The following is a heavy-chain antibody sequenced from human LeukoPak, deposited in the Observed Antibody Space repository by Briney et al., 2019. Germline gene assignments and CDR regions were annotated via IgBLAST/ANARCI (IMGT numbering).Heavy chain of an antibody. CDR3: ARGRGSSGPRPIYFDY. V-gene: IGHV3-21*01. D-gene: IGHD3-22*01. Sequence: GGSLRLSCAASGFTFSSYSMNWVRQAPGKGLEWVSSISSSSSYIYYADSVKGRFTISRDNAKNSLYLQMNSLRAEDTAVYYCARGRGSSGPRPIYFDYWGQGTLVTVSS. CDR2: ISSSSSYI. CDR1: GFTFSSYS. J-gene: IGHJ4*02.